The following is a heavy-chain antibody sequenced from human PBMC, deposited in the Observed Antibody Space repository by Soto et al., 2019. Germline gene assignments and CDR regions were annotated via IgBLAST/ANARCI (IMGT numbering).Heavy chain of an antibody. CDR2: IKQDGSEK. J-gene: IGHJ4*02. D-gene: IGHD3-16*02. CDR3: ARRYRYTAFEY. V-gene: IGHV3-7*01. Sequence: WILQAQRKGLEWVANIKQDGSEKYYVDSVKGRFTISRDNAKNSLYLQMNSLRAEDTVVYDCARRYRYTAFEYRGQGTLVTGSS.